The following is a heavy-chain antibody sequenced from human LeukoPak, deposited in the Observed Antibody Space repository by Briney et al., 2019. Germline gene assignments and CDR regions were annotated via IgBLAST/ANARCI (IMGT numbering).Heavy chain of an antibody. CDR3: VRAPTTGAYYFDY. CDR2: ISSTSSYI. Sequence: GSLRLSCAASGFTFSSYGMSWVRQAPGKGLEWVSSISSTSSYIYYADSLKGRFTISRDNTKNSLSLQMNSLRAEDTAVYYCVRAPTTGAYYFDYWGQGTLITVSS. D-gene: IGHD1-26*01. J-gene: IGHJ4*02. CDR1: GFTFSSYG. V-gene: IGHV3-21*01.